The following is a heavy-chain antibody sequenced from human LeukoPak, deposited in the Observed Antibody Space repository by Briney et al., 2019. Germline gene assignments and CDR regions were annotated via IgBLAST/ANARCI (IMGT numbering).Heavy chain of an antibody. J-gene: IGHJ4*02. D-gene: IGHD2-21*02. CDR2: ISYSGST. CDR1: GGSISSYY. Sequence: PSETLSLTCTVSGGSISSYYWSWLRQPPGKGLEWIGYISYSGSTNYNPSLKSRVTISVDTSKNQFSLKLSSVTAADTAVYYCARGAYCGGDCYSFDYWGQGTLVTVSS. CDR3: ARGAYCGGDCYSFDY. V-gene: IGHV4-59*01.